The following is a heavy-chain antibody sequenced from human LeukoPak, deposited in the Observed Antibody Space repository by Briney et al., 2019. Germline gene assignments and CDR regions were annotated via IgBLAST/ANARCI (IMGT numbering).Heavy chain of an antibody. Sequence: TASETLSLTCTVSGGSISSSSYYWGWIRQPPGKGLEWIGSIYYSGSTYYNPSLKSRVTISVDTSKNQFSLKLSSVTAADTAVYYCAREHYYDSSGYTSGFDYWGQGTLVTVSS. CDR2: IYYSGST. J-gene: IGHJ4*02. CDR3: AREHYYDSSGYTSGFDY. CDR1: GGSISSSSYY. V-gene: IGHV4-39*07. D-gene: IGHD3-22*01.